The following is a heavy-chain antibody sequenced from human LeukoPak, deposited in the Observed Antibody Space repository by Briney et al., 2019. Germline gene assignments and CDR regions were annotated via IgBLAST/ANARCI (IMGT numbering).Heavy chain of an antibody. V-gene: IGHV3-21*01. Sequence: GGSLRLSCTASGFTFSPYSMNWVRQAPGKGLEWVSSITSSSDYIYYADSVKGRFTISRDNAENSLHLHMNSLRAEDTAVYYCAREFKSGYGMWAWGQGTLVTVSS. D-gene: IGHD5-18*01. CDR2: ITSSSDYI. CDR3: AREFKSGYGMWA. J-gene: IGHJ5*02. CDR1: GFTFSPYS.